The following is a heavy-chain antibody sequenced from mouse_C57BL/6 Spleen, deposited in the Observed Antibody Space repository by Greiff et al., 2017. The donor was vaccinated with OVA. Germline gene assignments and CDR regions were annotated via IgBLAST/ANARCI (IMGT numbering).Heavy chain of an antibody. J-gene: IGHJ2*01. D-gene: IGHD2-2*01. Sequence: VQLQQSGAELVRPGASVKLSCKASGYTFTDYYINWVKKRPGQGLEWIARIYPGSGNTYYNEKFKGKATLTAEKSSSTAYMQLSSLTSEDSAVYFCARRGLYPYYFDYWGQGTTLTVSS. CDR2: IYPGSGNT. CDR1: GYTFTDYY. CDR3: ARRGLYPYYFDY. V-gene: IGHV1-76*01.